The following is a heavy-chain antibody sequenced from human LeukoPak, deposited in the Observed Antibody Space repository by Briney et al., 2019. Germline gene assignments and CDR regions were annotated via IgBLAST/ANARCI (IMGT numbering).Heavy chain of an antibody. CDR2: ISYDGRNK. J-gene: IGHJ6*04. V-gene: IGHV3-30*04. CDR1: GFTFSSYV. CDR3: ARARITLDV. D-gene: IGHD3-10*01. Sequence: GSLRLSCAASGFTFSSYVIHWVRQAPGKGLEWVAVISYDGRNKYYADSVKGRFTISRDNSKNTLYLQMNSLRAEDTAVYYCARARITLDVWGKGTTVTVSS.